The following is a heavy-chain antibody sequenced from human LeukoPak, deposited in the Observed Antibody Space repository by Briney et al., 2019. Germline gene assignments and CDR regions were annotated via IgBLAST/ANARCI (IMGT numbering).Heavy chain of an antibody. D-gene: IGHD3-22*01. CDR1: GYTFTGYY. V-gene: IGHV1-2*02. Sequence: GASVKVSCKASGYTFTGYYMHWVRQAPGQGLEWMGWINPNSGGTNYAQKFQGRVTMTRDTSISTAYMELSRLRSDDTAVYYCAREIYGTYYYDSSGYYSPNWFDPWGQGTLVTVSS. CDR3: AREIYGTYYYDSSGYYSPNWFDP. J-gene: IGHJ5*02. CDR2: INPNSGGT.